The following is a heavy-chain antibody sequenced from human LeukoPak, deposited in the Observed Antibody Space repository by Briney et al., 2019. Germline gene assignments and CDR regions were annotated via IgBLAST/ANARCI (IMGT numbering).Heavy chain of an antibody. V-gene: IGHV1-2*02. CDR2: VNPNSGGT. CDR1: GYTFTGYY. D-gene: IGHD3-10*01. Sequence: GASVKVSCKASGYTFTGYYMHWVRQAPGQGLEWMGWVNPNSGGTNHAQKFQGRVTMTRDTSISTAYMELSRLRSDDTAVYYCARDLSLLWFGELKGSGDYWGQGTLVTVSS. J-gene: IGHJ4*02. CDR3: ARDLSLLWFGELKGSGDY.